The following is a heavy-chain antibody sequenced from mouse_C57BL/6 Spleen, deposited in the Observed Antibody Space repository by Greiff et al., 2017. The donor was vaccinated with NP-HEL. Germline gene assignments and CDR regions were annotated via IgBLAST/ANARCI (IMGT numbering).Heavy chain of an antibody. V-gene: IGHV14-4*01. J-gene: IGHJ3*01. D-gene: IGHD2-4*01. CDR3: TKGDYDEAWFAY. CDR1: GFNIKDDY. Sequence: VQLQQSGAELVRPGASVKLSCTASGFNIKDDYMHWVKQRPEQGLEWIGWIDPENGDTESASKFQGKATITADTSSNTAYLKLSSLTSEDTAVYYCTKGDYDEAWFAYWGQGTLVTVSA. CDR2: IDPENGDT.